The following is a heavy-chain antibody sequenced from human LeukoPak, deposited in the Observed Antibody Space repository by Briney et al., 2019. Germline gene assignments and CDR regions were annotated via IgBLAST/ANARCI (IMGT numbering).Heavy chain of an antibody. V-gene: IGHV1-18*01. Sequence: GASVKVSCKASRYTFTSYGISWLRQAPGQGLEWMGWISAYNGNTNYAQKLQGRVTMTTDTSTSTAYMELRSLRSDDTAVYYCARVSHYDSSGYYYDYWGQGTLVTVSS. J-gene: IGHJ4*02. CDR1: RYTFTSYG. CDR3: ARVSHYDSSGYYYDY. D-gene: IGHD3-22*01. CDR2: ISAYNGNT.